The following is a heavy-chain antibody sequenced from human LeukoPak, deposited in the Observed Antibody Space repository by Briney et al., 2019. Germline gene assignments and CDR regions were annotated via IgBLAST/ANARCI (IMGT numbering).Heavy chain of an antibody. CDR1: GFTFSNYA. CDR2: ISASGINA. Sequence: PGGSLRLSCVVSGFTFSNYAMSWVRQAPGKGLEWVSVISASGINAYYADSVKGRFTISGDNSKNTLYLQMDSLRAEDTAVYYCARDRAWNYFDYWGQGTLVTVSS. V-gene: IGHV3-23*01. CDR3: ARDRAWNYFDY. J-gene: IGHJ4*02. D-gene: IGHD3-3*01.